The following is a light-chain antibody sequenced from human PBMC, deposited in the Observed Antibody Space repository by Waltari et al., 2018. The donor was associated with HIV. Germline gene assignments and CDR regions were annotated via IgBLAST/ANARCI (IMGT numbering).Light chain of an antibody. V-gene: IGKV3-15*01. CDR3: QKYNNWPRT. CDR2: GAF. J-gene: IGKJ1*01. Sequence: EMVMTQSPATLSVSPGERATLSCRASQTVSNNLAWYQQKPGQAPRLLIHGAFTRATGVPARFSGSGSGTEFTLTISSLQSEDFAVYYCQKYNNWPRTFGQGTKVEI. CDR1: QTVSNN.